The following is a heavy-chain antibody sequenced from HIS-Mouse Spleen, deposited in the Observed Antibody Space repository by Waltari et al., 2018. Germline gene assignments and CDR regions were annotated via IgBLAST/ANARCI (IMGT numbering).Heavy chain of an antibody. Sequence: SSYSMNWVRQAPGKGLEWVSSISSSSSYIYYADSVKGRFTISRDNAKNSLYLQMNSLRAEDTAVYYCARGPNEYSSSSDYWGQGTLVTVSS. CDR2: ISSSSSYI. D-gene: IGHD6-6*01. V-gene: IGHV3-21*01. J-gene: IGHJ4*02. CDR3: ARGPNEYSSSSDY. CDR1: SSYS.